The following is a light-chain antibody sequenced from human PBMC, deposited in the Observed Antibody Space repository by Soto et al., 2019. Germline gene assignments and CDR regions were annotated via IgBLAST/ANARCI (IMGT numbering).Light chain of an antibody. CDR1: QSVSSY. V-gene: IGKV3-11*01. Sequence: EIVLTQSPATLSLSPGERATLSCRASQSVSSYLAWYQQKPGQAPRLLIYDASNRAPGIPARFIGSGSWTDFTLTISSLEPEDFAVYYCQQRSNWPPLPFGGGTKVEIK. J-gene: IGKJ4*01. CDR3: QQRSNWPPLP. CDR2: DAS.